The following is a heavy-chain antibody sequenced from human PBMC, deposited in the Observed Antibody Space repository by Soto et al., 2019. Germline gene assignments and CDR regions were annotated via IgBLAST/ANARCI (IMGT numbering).Heavy chain of an antibody. CDR1: VYNFIKYL. D-gene: IGHD3-3*01. Sequence: XESLKISREVSVYNFIKYLLTWVRQMPGKGLEWVGRIDPSDSHTFYSPSFQGHVTISVDKSTDTAYLQWSSLEASDTAIYYCARQITNLGVVINAFNVWGQGTMVTVSS. J-gene: IGHJ3*01. V-gene: IGHV5-10-1*01. CDR2: IDPSDSHT. CDR3: ARQITNLGVVINAFNV.